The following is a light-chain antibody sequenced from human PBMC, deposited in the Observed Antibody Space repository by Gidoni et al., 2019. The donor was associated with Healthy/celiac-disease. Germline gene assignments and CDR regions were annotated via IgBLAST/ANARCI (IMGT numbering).Light chain of an antibody. Sequence: DIKMKQSPSSLSASVGDRVTITCRASQSISSYLNWYQQKPGKAPKLLIYAASSLQSGVPSRFSGSGSGTDFTLTISSLQPEDFAAYYCQQCNSTPRSFGQGTKLEIK. V-gene: IGKV1-39*01. J-gene: IGKJ2*03. CDR2: AAS. CDR1: QSISSY. CDR3: QQCNSTPRS.